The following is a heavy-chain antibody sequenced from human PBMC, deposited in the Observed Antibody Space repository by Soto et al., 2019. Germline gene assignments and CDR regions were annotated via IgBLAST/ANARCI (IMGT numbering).Heavy chain of an antibody. CDR2: IYSSGGT. D-gene: IGHD3-3*01. CDR1: GGSMNNYY. Sequence: QVHLQELGPGLVKPSETLSLSCSVSGGSMNNYYWTWIRLPAGKGLEWIGRIYSSGGTHYNPSLKSRVTISLDTSKNQFSLRLNSVTAADTAVYYCARGQRFSDWFDPWGQGTLVTVSS. V-gene: IGHV4-4*07. CDR3: ARGQRFSDWFDP. J-gene: IGHJ5*02.